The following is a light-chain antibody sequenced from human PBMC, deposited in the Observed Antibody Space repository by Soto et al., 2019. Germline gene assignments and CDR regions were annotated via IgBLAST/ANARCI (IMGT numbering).Light chain of an antibody. J-gene: IGKJ1*01. Sequence: EIVLTQSPASLSLSPGEIATLSCRASQSVDSHLVWYQQKPGQAPRLLIFGASNRATGIPLRFSGSGSGTDFALTISGLEPEDFGVYYCQQRTNWPWTFGQGTKVDIK. CDR1: QSVDSH. CDR2: GAS. V-gene: IGKV3-11*01. CDR3: QQRTNWPWT.